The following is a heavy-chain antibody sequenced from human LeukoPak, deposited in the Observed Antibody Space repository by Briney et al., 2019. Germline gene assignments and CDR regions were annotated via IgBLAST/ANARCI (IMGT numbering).Heavy chain of an antibody. D-gene: IGHD3-9*01. CDR3: ARDSYDILTGYYVQDYYYGMDV. CDR2: IYSGGST. J-gene: IGHJ6*02. CDR1: GFTVSSNY. V-gene: IGHV3-53*01. Sequence: SGGSLRLSCAASGFTVSSNYMSWVRQAPGKGLEWVSVIYSGGSTYYADSVKGRFTISRDNSKNTLYLQMNSLRAEDTAVYYCARDSYDILTGYYVQDYYYGMDVWGQGTTVTASS.